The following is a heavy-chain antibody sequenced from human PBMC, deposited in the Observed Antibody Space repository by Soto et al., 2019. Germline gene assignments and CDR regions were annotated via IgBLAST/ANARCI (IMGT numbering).Heavy chain of an antibody. V-gene: IGHV4-59*01. CDR2: IYYSGST. CDR3: PRDGGLAGGWTYVGYYYIDV. J-gene: IGHJ6*03. D-gene: IGHD1-7*01. Sequence: SETLSLTCTVSGGSISSYYWSWIRQAPGKGLEWIGYIYYSGSTNYNPSLKSRVTISVDTSKNQFSLKLRSVTAADTAAYYCPRDGGLAGGWTYVGYYYIDVWGKGTTVSVPS. CDR1: GGSISSYY.